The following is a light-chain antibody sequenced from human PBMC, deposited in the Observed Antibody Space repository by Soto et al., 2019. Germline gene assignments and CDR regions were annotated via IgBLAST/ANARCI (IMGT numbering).Light chain of an antibody. J-gene: IGLJ2*01. V-gene: IGLV1-44*01. CDR3: AAWDDSLKGPV. CDR1: NSNIGSYS. CDR2: SDD. Sequence: QAVVTQPPSASGTPGQRVTISCSGSNSNIGSYSVNWYRHLPGTAPKLLVFSDDQRPSGVPDRFSGSKSGPSASLAISGLQSEDEAEYYCAAWDDSLKGPVFGGGTKRTVL.